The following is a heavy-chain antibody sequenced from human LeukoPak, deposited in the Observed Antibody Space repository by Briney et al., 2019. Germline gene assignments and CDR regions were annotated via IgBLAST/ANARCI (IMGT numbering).Heavy chain of an antibody. D-gene: IGHD3-16*01. CDR3: ARALGKLQPYYYYYGMDV. Sequence: GGSLRLSCAASGFNFTNYWMSWVRQAPGKGVEWVASIKQDGSEKYYVDSVKGRFTISRDNAKNSLYLQMNYLRAEDTAVYYCARALGKLQPYYYYYGMDVWGQGTTVTVSS. CDR2: IKQDGSEK. J-gene: IGHJ6*02. CDR1: GFNFTNYW. V-gene: IGHV3-7*01.